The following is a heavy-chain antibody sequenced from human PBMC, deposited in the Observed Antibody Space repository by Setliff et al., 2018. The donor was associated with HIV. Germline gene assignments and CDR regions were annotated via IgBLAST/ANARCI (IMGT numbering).Heavy chain of an antibody. CDR3: ARQAIFGYSIFRNYYYHMDA. CDR2: IYHSGST. CDR1: GYSISSGYY. D-gene: IGHD3-9*01. J-gene: IGHJ6*03. V-gene: IGHV4-38-2*02. Sequence: KTSETLSLTCTVSGYSISSGYYWGWIRQPPGKGLEWIGSIYHSGSTYYNPSLKSRVTISVDTSKNLFSLRLSSVTASDTAVYYCARQAIFGYSIFRNYYYHMDAWGKGTTVTVSS.